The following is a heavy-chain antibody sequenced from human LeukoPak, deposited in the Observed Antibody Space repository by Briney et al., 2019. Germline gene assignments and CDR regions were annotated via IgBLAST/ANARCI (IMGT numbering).Heavy chain of an antibody. D-gene: IGHD2-15*01. J-gene: IGHJ5*02. CDR3: ARSPNPSGGTGYNWFDP. CDR1: GYTFTSYD. CDR2: MNPNSGNT. Sequence: ASVKVSCKSSGYTFTSYDINWVRQATGQGLEWMGWMNPNSGNTGYAQKFQGRVTMTRNTSISTAYMELSSLRSEDTAVYYCARSPNPSGGTGYNWFDPWGQGTLVTVSS. V-gene: IGHV1-8*01.